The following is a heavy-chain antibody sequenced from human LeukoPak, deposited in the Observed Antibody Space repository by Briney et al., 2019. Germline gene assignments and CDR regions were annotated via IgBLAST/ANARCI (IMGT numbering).Heavy chain of an antibody. CDR2: LTPIFGTA. CDR3: ARPEVATTYFDF. Sequence: PVKVSCKVSGGTFSTYEINWVRQAPGQGLEWMGGLTPIFGTANYAQKFQGRVKITADESTSTGCMELSSLTSEDTAVYYCARPEVATTYFDFWGQGTLVTVSS. V-gene: IGHV1-69*01. CDR1: GGTFSTYE. D-gene: IGHD5-12*01. J-gene: IGHJ4*02.